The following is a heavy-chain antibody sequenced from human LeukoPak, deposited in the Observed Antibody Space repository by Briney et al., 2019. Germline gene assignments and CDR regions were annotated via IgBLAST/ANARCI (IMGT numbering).Heavy chain of an antibody. D-gene: IGHD6-19*01. V-gene: IGHV4-61*08. J-gene: IGHJ4*02. CDR2: IYYSGNT. CDR1: GGSVSSGGYY. CDR3: AGDRIEWLDAFDY. Sequence: SETLSLTCTVSGGSVSSGGYYWSWIRQPPGKGLEWIGYIYYSGNTNYNPSLKSRVTISVDTSKDQFSLKLSSVTAADTAVYYCAGDRIEWLDAFDYWGQGTLVTVSS.